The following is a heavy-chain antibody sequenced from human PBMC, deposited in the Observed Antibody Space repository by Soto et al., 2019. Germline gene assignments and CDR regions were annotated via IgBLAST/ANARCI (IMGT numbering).Heavy chain of an antibody. V-gene: IGHV4-30-2*01. CDR3: ARGRLYLSSFYDY. J-gene: IGHJ4*02. Sequence: PSETLSLTCAVSGGSISNGGYSWSWIRQPPGKGLEWGGTIYHNGSTHYNPSLESRVTISVDRSKNQFSLKLTSVIAADTAVYYCARGRLYLSSFYDYWGQGTLVTVSS. D-gene: IGHD6-13*01. CDR2: IYHNGST. CDR1: GGSISNGGYS.